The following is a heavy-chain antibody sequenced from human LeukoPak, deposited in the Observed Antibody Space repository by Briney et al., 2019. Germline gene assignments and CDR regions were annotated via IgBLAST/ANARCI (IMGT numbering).Heavy chain of an antibody. Sequence: PSETLSLTCTVPGGSISSYYWSWIRQPPGKGLEWIGYIYYSGSTYYNPSLRSRVTISVDTSKNQFSLKLSSVTAADTAVYYCARSSEGRYYYDSSGFSYYYYYMDVWGKGTTVTISS. J-gene: IGHJ6*03. CDR2: IYYSGST. V-gene: IGHV4-59*01. CDR1: GGSISSYY. D-gene: IGHD3-22*01. CDR3: ARSSEGRYYYDSSGFSYYYYYMDV.